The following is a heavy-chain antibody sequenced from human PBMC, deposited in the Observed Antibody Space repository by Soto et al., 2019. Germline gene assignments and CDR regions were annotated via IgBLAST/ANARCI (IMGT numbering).Heavy chain of an antibody. D-gene: IGHD4-17*01. Sequence: QVQLQESGPGLVKPSQTLSLTCTVSGGSISSGDYYWSWIRQPPGKGLEWIGYIYYSGSTYYNPSLKSRVTISVDTSKNQFSLKLSSVTAADTAVYYCARGREGVVTVTTLSFDYWGQGTLVTVSS. CDR1: GGSISSGDYY. CDR2: IYYSGST. J-gene: IGHJ4*02. CDR3: ARGREGVVTVTTLSFDY. V-gene: IGHV4-30-4*01.